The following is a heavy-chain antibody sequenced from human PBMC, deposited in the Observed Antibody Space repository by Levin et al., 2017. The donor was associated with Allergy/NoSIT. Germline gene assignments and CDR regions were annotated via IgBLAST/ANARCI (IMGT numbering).Heavy chain of an antibody. J-gene: IGHJ4*02. V-gene: IGHV4-31*03. CDR1: GGSISSGGYY. CDR3: ARERDYDILTGYSMDYFDY. CDR2: IYYSGST. D-gene: IGHD3-9*01. Sequence: TSETLSLTCTVSGGSISSGGYYWSWIRQHPGKGLEWIGYIYYSGSTYYNPSLKSRVTISVDTSKNQFSLKLSSVTAADTAVYYCARERDYDILTGYSMDYFDYWGQGTLVTVSS.